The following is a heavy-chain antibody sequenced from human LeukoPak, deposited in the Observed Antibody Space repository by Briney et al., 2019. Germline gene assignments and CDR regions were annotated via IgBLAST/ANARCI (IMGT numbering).Heavy chain of an antibody. CDR3: ASMTAVTPFGPDSAFYYYYYYMDV. J-gene: IGHJ6*03. V-gene: IGHV1-2*02. CDR1: GYTFTGYY. Sequence: ASVKVSCKASGYTFTGYYMHWVRQAPGQGLEWMGWINPNSGGTNYAQKFQGRVTMTRDTSISTAYMELSSLRSEDTAVYYCASMTAVTPFGPDSAFYYYYYYMDVWGKGTTVTISS. D-gene: IGHD4-17*01. CDR2: INPNSGGT.